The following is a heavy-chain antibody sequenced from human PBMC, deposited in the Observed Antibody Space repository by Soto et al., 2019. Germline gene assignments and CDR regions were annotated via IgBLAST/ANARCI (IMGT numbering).Heavy chain of an antibody. D-gene: IGHD1-26*01. CDR3: TRHAIIARLQYGMDV. Sequence: PSETLSLICTVSGGSVSGYYWSWIRQSPGRGPEWLGYIFYRGTTLYSPSVQSRLSITVDTSKNQFSLKMRSVTAADTAIYYCTRHAIIARLQYGMDVWGRGTTVTVSS. CDR1: GGSVSGYY. CDR2: IFYRGTT. J-gene: IGHJ6*02. V-gene: IGHV4-59*02.